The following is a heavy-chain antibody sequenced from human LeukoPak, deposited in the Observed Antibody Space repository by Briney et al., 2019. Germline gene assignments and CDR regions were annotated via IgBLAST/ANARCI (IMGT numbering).Heavy chain of an antibody. CDR1: GFAFSSQA. D-gene: IGHD6-19*01. J-gene: IGHJ4*02. Sequence: PGGSLRLSCAASGFAFSSQAMGWVRQAPGKGLEWVSVISDSGGITYYADSVKGRFTISRDNSKNTLFLQMNSLRAEDTAVYFCAKDARRTSVWYFSDYWGQGTLVTVSS. CDR2: ISDSGGIT. V-gene: IGHV3-23*01. CDR3: AKDARRTSVWYFSDY.